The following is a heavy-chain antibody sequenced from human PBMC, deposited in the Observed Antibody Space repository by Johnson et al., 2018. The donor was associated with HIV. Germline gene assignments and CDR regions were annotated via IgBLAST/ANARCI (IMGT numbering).Heavy chain of an antibody. CDR2: ISYDETNK. Sequence: QVQLVESGGGVVQPGGSLRLSCVASGFTFSDHAMHWVRQAPGKGLEWVAGISYDETNKFYAYSAQGRFTISRDNSKNTLYLQMNSLRVDAAAMYYCAKEGAMGIKPLWGQGTMVPVSS. V-gene: IGHV3-30*04. CDR3: AKEGAMGIKPL. CDR1: GFTFSDHA. D-gene: IGHD5-18*01. J-gene: IGHJ3*01.